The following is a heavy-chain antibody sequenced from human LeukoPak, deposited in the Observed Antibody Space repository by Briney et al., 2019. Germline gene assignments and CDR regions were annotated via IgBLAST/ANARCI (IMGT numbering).Heavy chain of an antibody. J-gene: IGHJ4*02. Sequence: WVRQAPGQGLEWMGWINTNTGKPTYVQGFTGRFVISLDTSVSTAYLQISSLKAEDTAVYYCARSTNDTSGYSRYWGQGTLVTVSS. V-gene: IGHV7-4-1*02. CDR3: ARSTNDTSGYSRY. CDR2: INTNTGKP. D-gene: IGHD3-22*01.